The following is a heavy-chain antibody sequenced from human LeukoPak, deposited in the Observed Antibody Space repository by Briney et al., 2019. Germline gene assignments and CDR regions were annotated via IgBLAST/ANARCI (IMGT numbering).Heavy chain of an antibody. CDR3: AREYYDILSGYLEPGDYYYYDYMDV. CDR1: GYTSTSYY. CDR2: MNPNSGNT. D-gene: IGHD3-9*01. Sequence: ASVKVSCKASGYTSTSYYMHWVRQAPGQGLEWMGWMNPNSGNTGYAQKFQGRVTITRNTSISTAYMELRSLRSDDTAVYYCAREYYDILSGYLEPGDYYYYDYMDVWGKGTTVTVSS. J-gene: IGHJ6*03. V-gene: IGHV1-8*03.